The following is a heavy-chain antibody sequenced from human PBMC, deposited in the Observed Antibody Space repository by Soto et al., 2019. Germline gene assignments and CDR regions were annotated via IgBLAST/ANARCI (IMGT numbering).Heavy chain of an antibody. Sequence: QVQLVESGGGLVKPGGSLRLSCAASGLTFSDCYMNWIRQAPGKGLEWVSYISSSGSSINYAGSVKGRFTISRDNAKNSLYLQMNSLRAEDTAMYYCARARFGEWGYAMDVWGQGTTVTVSS. CDR2: ISSSGSSI. D-gene: IGHD3-10*01. V-gene: IGHV3-11*01. CDR1: GLTFSDCY. J-gene: IGHJ6*02. CDR3: ARARFGEWGYAMDV.